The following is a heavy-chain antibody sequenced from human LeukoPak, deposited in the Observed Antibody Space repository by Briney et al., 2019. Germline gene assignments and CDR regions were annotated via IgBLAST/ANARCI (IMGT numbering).Heavy chain of an antibody. J-gene: IGHJ5*02. CDR1: GFTFDDYG. CDR3: AKESIPTSIAAAVNNWFDP. Sequence: PGGSLRLSCAASGFTFDDYGMSWVRQAPGKGLEWVSGISWNSGSIGYADSVKGRFTISRDNAKNSLYLQMNSLRAEDTALYYCAKESIPTSIAAAVNNWFDPWGQGTLVTVSS. D-gene: IGHD6-13*01. CDR2: ISWNSGSI. V-gene: IGHV3-9*01.